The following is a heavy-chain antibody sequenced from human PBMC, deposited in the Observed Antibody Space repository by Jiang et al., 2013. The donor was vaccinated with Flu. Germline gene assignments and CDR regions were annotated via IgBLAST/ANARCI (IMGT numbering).Heavy chain of an antibody. Sequence: SCKASGYSFTSYAIHSGAPRPPDKGLEWLGWINADNGNTKSSQKFQGRVTITRDTSASTAYMELSSLRSEDTAVYYCARAGGCSSTSCYFRGYFDYWGQGTLVTVSS. J-gene: IGHJ4*02. D-gene: IGHD2-2*01. CDR2: INADNGNT. CDR1: GYSFTSYA. CDR3: ARAGGCSSTSCYFRGYFDY. V-gene: IGHV1-3*01.